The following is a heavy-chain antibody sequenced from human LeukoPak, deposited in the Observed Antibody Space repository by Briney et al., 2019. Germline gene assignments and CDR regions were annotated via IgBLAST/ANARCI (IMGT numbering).Heavy chain of an antibody. J-gene: IGHJ3*02. CDR1: GGSISSYY. CDR2: IYYSGST. Sequence: SETLSLTCTVSGGSISSYYWSWIRQPPGKRLESIGYIYYSGSTSYNPSLKSRVTISIDTSKNQFSLKLSSVTAADTAVYYCARHHPGIDAFDIWGQGTMVTVSS. V-gene: IGHV4-59*08. CDR3: ARHHPGIDAFDI.